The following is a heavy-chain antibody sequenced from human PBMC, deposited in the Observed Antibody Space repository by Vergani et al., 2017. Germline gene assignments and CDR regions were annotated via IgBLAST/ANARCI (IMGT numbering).Heavy chain of an antibody. D-gene: IGHD1-26*01. CDR2: INPKSGGT. Sequence: QVQLVQSGAEVKKPGASVKVSCKASGYTFTGYYMHWVRQAPGQGLEWMGWINPKSGGTNYAQKFQGRVTITADESTSTAYMELSSLRSEDTAVYYCARVQIRGSYYFDYWGQGTLVTVSS. CDR3: ARVQIRGSYYFDY. V-gene: IGHV1-2*02. CDR1: GYTFTGYY. J-gene: IGHJ4*02.